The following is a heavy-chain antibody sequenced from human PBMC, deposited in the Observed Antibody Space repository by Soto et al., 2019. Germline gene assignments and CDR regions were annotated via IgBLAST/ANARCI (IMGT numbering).Heavy chain of an antibody. CDR2: LEAGDGNT. CDR3: ARSSGWYALDI. V-gene: IGHV1-3*01. D-gene: IGHD6-19*01. J-gene: IGHJ3*02. CDR1: GYIFTTYT. Sequence: QVQLVQSGAEVKKPGASVKISCKASGYIFTTYTIHCVRHAPGQRLEWMGWLEAGDGNTRYSQRFQDRVTITRDASARTAYMELRSLRSEDTAVYYCARSSGWYALDIWGQGTMVIVSS.